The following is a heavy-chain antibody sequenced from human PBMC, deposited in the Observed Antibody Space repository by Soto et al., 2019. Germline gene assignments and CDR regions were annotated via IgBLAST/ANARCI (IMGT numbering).Heavy chain of an antibody. D-gene: IGHD3-3*01. J-gene: IGHJ5*02. CDR1: GGYFSGYY. CDR3: ARRYYDFWSGYYTVYNWFDP. CDR2: INHSGST. Sequence: QVQLQQWGAGLLKPSETLSLTCAVYGGYFSGYYWSWIRQPPGKGLEWIGEINHSGSTNYNPSLKSRVTISVDTSNNQFSLKLSSVTAADTAVYYCARRYYDFWSGYYTVYNWFDPWGQGTLVTVSS. V-gene: IGHV4-34*01.